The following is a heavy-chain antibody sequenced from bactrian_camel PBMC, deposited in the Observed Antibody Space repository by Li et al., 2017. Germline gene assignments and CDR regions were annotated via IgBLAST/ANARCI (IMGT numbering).Heavy chain of an antibody. Sequence: HVQLVESGGGSVQAGGSLKISCQVSGYTSSSYCMAWLRQAPGKEREGVATIDMDGPTNYTESVKGRFIISKDNAKNMLYLQMNRLKPEDTTMYICAAADVRCGDSWFYFGNWGQGTQVTVS. CDR1: GYTSSSYC. CDR3: AAADVRCGDSWFYFGN. CDR2: IDMDGPT. D-gene: IGHD6*01. J-gene: IGHJ6*01. V-gene: IGHV3S1*01.